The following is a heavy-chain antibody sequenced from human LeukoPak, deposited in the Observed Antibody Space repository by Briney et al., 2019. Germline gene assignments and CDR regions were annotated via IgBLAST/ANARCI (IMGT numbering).Heavy chain of an antibody. CDR2: ISGSGGST. CDR3: AKDILLWFGEPPADP. CDR1: GFTFSSYA. V-gene: IGHV3-23*01. Sequence: PGGSLRLSCAASGFTFSSYAMSWVRQAPGKGLEWVSAISGSGGSTYYADSVKGRFTISRDNSKNTLYLQMSSLRAEDTAVYYCAKDILLWFGEPPADPWGQGTLVTVSS. D-gene: IGHD3-10*01. J-gene: IGHJ5*02.